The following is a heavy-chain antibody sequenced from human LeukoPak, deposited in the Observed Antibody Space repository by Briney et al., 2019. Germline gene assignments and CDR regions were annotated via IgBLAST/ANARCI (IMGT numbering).Heavy chain of an antibody. CDR2: INEDGGER. CDR3: ARGGNLEN. CDR1: GFTLNRYW. J-gene: IGHJ4*02. D-gene: IGHD1-14*01. V-gene: IGHV3-7*01. Sequence: PGGSLRLSCAASGFTLNRYWMSLVRQAPGKGLEWVANINEDGGERHYVDSVKGRFTISRDNAKNSLYLQMNSLRAEDTAVYYCARGGNLENWGGGTLVTVSS.